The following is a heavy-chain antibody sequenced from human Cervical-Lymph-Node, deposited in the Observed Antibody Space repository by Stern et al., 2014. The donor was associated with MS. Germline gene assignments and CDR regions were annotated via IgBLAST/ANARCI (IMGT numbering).Heavy chain of an antibody. CDR1: GASISSNY. Sequence: QVQLVQSGPGLVKPSETLSLTCIVSGASISSNYWTWIRQPPGKGLEWIGSVYYGGSSNYNPSLRGRVTISLESSRNPLSLILTSVTAADTAVYYCARARHYNGMDVWGQGTTVTVSS. J-gene: IGHJ6*02. D-gene: IGHD2-2*02. V-gene: IGHV4-59*08. CDR3: ARARHYNGMDV. CDR2: VYYGGSS.